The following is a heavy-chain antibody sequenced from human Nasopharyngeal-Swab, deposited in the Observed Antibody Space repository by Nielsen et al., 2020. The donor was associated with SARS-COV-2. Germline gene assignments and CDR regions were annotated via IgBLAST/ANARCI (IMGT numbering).Heavy chain of an antibody. J-gene: IGHJ4*02. V-gene: IGHV1-46*01. D-gene: IGHD2-21*02. Sequence: ASVKVSCKASGFTFTSYYFNWVRQAPGQGLEWMGMIDPFSGSTSYAQGFQGRITVTRDTSTSTVFMEVRSLTSEDTAVYYCTRDQGGGDPYDSWGQGTLVTVSS. CDR1: GFTFTSYY. CDR2: IDPFSGST. CDR3: TRDQGGGDPYDS.